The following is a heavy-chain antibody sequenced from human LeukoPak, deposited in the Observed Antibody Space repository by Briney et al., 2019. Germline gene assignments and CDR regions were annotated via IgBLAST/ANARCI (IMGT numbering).Heavy chain of an antibody. J-gene: IGHJ4*02. CDR1: GFTLTDYY. V-gene: IGHV1-2*02. CDR3: ESKGGYHSSGYLFDY. CDR2: INPNSGCT. Sequence: GASVKVPCKASGFTLTDYYMHWGRQAPGQGLEWMGWINPNSGCTNYSQKFQGRVTMTRDTSISTAYMELSRLRSDDTPVYYCESKGGYHSSGYLFDYWGQGPLVTV. D-gene: IGHD3-22*01.